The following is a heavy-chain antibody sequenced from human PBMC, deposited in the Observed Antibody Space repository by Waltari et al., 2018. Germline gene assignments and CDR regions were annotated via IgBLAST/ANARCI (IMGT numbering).Heavy chain of an antibody. J-gene: IGHJ3*01. V-gene: IGHV1-69*01. CDR2: IITIYGTA. CDR1: AGPFSSYA. Sequence: QVQLVQSGAEVKKPGYSVKVSCMASAGPFSSYAISWLRQAPGQGLEWMGGIITIYGTANYSKKCQDSVTITADESTSTAYMELSSLRSEDTAVYYFARGYDSSGDRDDWGQGTMVTVSS. D-gene: IGHD3-22*01. CDR3: ARGYDSSGDRDD.